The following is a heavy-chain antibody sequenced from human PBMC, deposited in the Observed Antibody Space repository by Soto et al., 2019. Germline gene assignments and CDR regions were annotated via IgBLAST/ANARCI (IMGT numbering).Heavy chain of an antibody. J-gene: IGHJ5*02. CDR3: ARGRVVVPAAVMFNCLDP. V-gene: IGHV4-30-2*01. D-gene: IGHD2-2*01. CDR1: GDSIRSGIYY. Sequence: PSETLSLTCTVSGDSIRSGIYYWGWIRQPPGKGLEWIGYIFHGGSTYYNPSLRSRVTISVDRSRTQFSLKMSSVTAADTAVYYCARGRVVVPAAVMFNCLDPWGQGALVTVSS. CDR2: IFHGGST.